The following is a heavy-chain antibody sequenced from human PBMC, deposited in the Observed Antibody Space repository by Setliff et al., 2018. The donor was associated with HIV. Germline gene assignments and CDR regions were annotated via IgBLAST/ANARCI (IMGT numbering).Heavy chain of an antibody. CDR2: IYSGGSTT. D-gene: IGHD5-18*01. Sequence: GGSLRLSCAASGFTFSSYAMSWVRQAPGKGLEWVSVIYSGGSTTYYADSVKGRFTISRDNSKNTLYLQMNSLRAEDTAIYYCAKDQVGYSYSHYYYYMDVWGKGTTVTVSS. J-gene: IGHJ6*03. V-gene: IGHV3-23*03. CDR3: AKDQVGYSYSHYYYYMDV. CDR1: GFTFSSYA.